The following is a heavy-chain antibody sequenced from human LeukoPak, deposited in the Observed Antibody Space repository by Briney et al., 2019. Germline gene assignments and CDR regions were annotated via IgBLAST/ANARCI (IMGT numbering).Heavy chain of an antibody. J-gene: IGHJ4*02. Sequence: GASVKVSCKASGYTFTSYGISWVRQAPGQGLEWMGGIIPIFGTANYAQKFQGRVTITADTSTSTAYMELSSLRSEDTAVYYCARDEGGRYSSSATGFDYWGQGTLVTVSS. CDR2: IIPIFGTA. V-gene: IGHV1-69*06. CDR1: GYTFTSYG. CDR3: ARDEGGRYSSSATGFDY. D-gene: IGHD6-6*01.